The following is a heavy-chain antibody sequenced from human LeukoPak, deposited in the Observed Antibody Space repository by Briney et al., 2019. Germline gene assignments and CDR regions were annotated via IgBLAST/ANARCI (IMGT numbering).Heavy chain of an antibody. D-gene: IGHD2-21*02. CDR1: GFTFSSYG. CDR2: ITSTSSYI. CDR3: ARKRGDHYYYYFMDV. J-gene: IGHJ6*03. V-gene: IGHV3-21*01. Sequence: TGGSLRLSCAASGFTFSSYGMNWVRQAPGKGLEWVSSITSTSSYINYVDSVKGRFTISRDNAKNSVFLQMNSLRAEDTAVYYCARKRGDHYYYYFMDVWGKGTTVTISS.